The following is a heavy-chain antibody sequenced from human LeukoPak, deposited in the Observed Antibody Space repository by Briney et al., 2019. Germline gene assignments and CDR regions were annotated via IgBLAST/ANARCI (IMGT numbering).Heavy chain of an antibody. Sequence: SETLSLTCAVSGYSISSGYYWVWIRQPPGKGLEWIGSIYHSGSTYYNPSLKSRVTISVDTSKNQFSLKLSSVTAADTAVYYCARHPLIVVVPAAIGGNWYFDLWGRGTLVTVSS. D-gene: IGHD2-2*02. CDR2: IYHSGST. V-gene: IGHV4-38-2*01. CDR3: ARHPLIVVVPAAIGGNWYFDL. CDR1: GYSISSGYY. J-gene: IGHJ2*01.